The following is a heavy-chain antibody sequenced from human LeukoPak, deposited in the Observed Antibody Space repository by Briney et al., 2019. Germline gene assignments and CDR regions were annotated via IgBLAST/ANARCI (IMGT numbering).Heavy chain of an antibody. V-gene: IGHV1-69*13. Sequence: GASVKVSCKASGGTFSSYAISWVRQAPGQGLEWMGGIIPIFGTADYAQKFQGRVTITADESTSTAYMELSSLRSEDTAVYYCARDRWYYYDNSDYYHDAFDIWGQGTMVTVSS. D-gene: IGHD3-22*01. J-gene: IGHJ3*02. CDR2: IIPIFGTA. CDR3: ARDRWYYYDNSDYYHDAFDI. CDR1: GGTFSSYA.